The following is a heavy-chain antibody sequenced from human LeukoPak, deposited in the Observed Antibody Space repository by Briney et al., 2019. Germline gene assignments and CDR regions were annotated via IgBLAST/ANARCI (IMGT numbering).Heavy chain of an antibody. CDR1: GFTFSSYS. CDR2: ISSSSSYI. Sequence: GGSLRLSCAASGFTFSSYSMNWVRQAPGKGLEWVSSISSSSSYIYYADSVKGRFTISRDNAKNSLYLQMNSLRAEDTAVYYCARDSDLEYSSSVPHWGQGTLVTVSS. CDR3: ARDSDLEYSSSVPH. D-gene: IGHD6-6*01. V-gene: IGHV3-21*01. J-gene: IGHJ1*01.